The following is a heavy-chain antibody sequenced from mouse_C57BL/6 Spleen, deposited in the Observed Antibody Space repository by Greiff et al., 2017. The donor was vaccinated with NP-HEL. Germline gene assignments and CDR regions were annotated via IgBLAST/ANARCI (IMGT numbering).Heavy chain of an antibody. D-gene: IGHD2-12*01. CDR3: ARYSRYWYFDV. CDR2: IYPGDGDT. J-gene: IGHJ1*03. Sequence: VQLQQSGPELVKPGASVKISCKASGYAFSSSWMNWVKQRPGKGLEWIGRIYPGDGDTNYNGKFKGKATLTADKSSSTAYMQLSSLTSEDSAVYFCARYSRYWYFDVWGTGTTVTVSS. V-gene: IGHV1-82*01. CDR1: GYAFSSSW.